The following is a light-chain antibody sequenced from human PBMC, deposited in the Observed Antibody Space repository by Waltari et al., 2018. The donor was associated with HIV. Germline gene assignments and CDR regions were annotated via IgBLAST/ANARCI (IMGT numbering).Light chain of an antibody. CDR2: NVT. CDR3: NSYAGSSKSYV. Sequence: QSALTQPPSASGSPGQSVTISCTGTTSAIGGYNYVSWSPPHPGEAPRPIIHNVTKRPSGVPDRVPGSKSGNTTSLTVSGRQAEDEAEYDCNSYAGSSKSYVFGTGTKVTVL. V-gene: IGLV2-8*01. J-gene: IGLJ1*01. CDR1: TSAIGGYNY.